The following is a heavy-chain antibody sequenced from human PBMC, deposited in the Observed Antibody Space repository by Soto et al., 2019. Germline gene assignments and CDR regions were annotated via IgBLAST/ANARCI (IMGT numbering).Heavy chain of an antibody. J-gene: IGHJ6*02. CDR2: IIPIFGTA. V-gene: IGHV1-69*13. Sequence: SVKVSCKASGGTFSSYAISWVRQAPGQGLEWMGGIIPIFGTANYAQKFQGRVTITADESTSTAYMELSSLRSEDTAVYYCARARIPESSGWYSSRSLYGMGVWGQGTTVTVSS. CDR1: GGTFSSYA. CDR3: ARARIPESSGWYSSRSLYGMGV. D-gene: IGHD6-19*01.